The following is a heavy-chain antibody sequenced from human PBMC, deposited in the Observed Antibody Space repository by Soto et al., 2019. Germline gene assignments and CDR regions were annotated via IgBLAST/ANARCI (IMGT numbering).Heavy chain of an antibody. V-gene: IGHV3-30*18. CDR3: AKDPKCCTIGSHFLDNWFDP. J-gene: IGHJ5*02. CDR1: GFTFSNYG. Sequence: PEGSLRLSCAASGFTFSNYGMHWVRQTPGKGLEWVAVISYDGSHEFYTDSVKGRFTISRDNSKNTLYLQMNSLKTEDTAMYYCAKDPKCCTIGSHFLDNWFDPWGQGTLVTVSS. CDR2: ISYDGSHE. D-gene: IGHD2-8*01.